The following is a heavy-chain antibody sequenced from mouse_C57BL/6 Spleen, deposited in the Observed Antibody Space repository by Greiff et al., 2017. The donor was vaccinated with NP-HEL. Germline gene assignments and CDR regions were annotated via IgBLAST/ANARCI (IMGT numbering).Heavy chain of an antibody. CDR1: GYTFTGYW. D-gene: IGHD1-1*01. CDR2: ILPGSGST. CDR3: ARRYYGSSYNYAMDY. Sequence: QVQLQQSGAELMKPGASVKLSCKATGYTFTGYWIEWVKQRPGHGLEWIGEILPGSGSTNYHEKFKGKATFTADTSSNTAYMQLSSLTTEDSAIYYCARRYYGSSYNYAMDYWGQGTSVTVSS. J-gene: IGHJ4*01. V-gene: IGHV1-9*01.